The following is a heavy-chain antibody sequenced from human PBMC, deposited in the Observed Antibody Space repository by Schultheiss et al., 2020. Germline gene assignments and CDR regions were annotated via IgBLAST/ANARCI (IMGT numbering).Heavy chain of an antibody. J-gene: IGHJ6*02. CDR2: ISYDGSNK. Sequence: SCAASGFTFSNYDMHWVRQAPGKGLEWVAVISYDGSNKYYADSVKGRFTISRDNSKNTLYLQMNSLRAEDTAVYYCAKVHYGSGSYDYYYYGMDVWGQGTTVTVSS. CDR1: GFTFSNYD. V-gene: IGHV3-30*18. D-gene: IGHD3-10*01. CDR3: AKVHYGSGSYDYYYYGMDV.